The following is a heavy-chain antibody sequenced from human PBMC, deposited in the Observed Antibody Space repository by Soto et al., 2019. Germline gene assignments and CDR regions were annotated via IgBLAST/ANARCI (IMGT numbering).Heavy chain of an antibody. D-gene: IGHD2-15*01. V-gene: IGHV3-7*01. Sequence: GGSLRLSCVASGFTFSDYWMTWVRQTPGNGLEWVAIIKRDGTEKYYVDSVKGRFTIPRDNAKNLLLLQMNSLRVEDTAVYYCAREGRGSRNWGQGTLVTVPQ. J-gene: IGHJ4*02. CDR2: IKRDGTEK. CDR1: GFTFSDYW. CDR3: AREGRGSRN.